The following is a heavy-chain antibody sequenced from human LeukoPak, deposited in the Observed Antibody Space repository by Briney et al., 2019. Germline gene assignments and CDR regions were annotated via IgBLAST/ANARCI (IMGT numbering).Heavy chain of an antibody. V-gene: IGHV3-23*01. CDR1: GFTFSSYT. CDR3: ARGGRETDY. Sequence: GGSLRLSCAASGFTFSSYTMSWVRQAPGKGLEWVSSITNSDNTFYPDTVQGRFTISRDNSKTTLYLQMNSLRAGGTAVYYCARGGRETDYWGQGTLVTVSS. J-gene: IGHJ4*02. CDR2: ITNSDNT.